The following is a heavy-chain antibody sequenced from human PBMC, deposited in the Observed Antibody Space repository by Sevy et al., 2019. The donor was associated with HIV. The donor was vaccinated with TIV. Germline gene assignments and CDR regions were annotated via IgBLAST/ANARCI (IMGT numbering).Heavy chain of an antibody. CDR1: GFTFSSYV. CDR2: ISGSGGST. CDR3: AKSYYYGSGSYSLGAFDI. D-gene: IGHD3-10*01. J-gene: IGHJ3*02. Sequence: GGSLRLSCAASGFTFSSYVMSWVRQAPGKGLEWVSAISGSGGSTYYADSVKGRFTISRDNSKNTLYLQMNSLRAEDTAVYYCAKSYYYGSGSYSLGAFDIWGQGTMVTVSS. V-gene: IGHV3-23*01.